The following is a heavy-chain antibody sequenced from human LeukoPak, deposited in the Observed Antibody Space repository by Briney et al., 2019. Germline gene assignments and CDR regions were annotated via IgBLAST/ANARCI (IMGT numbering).Heavy chain of an antibody. CDR1: GGTFSSYA. V-gene: IGHV1-69*05. D-gene: IGHD3-10*01. CDR3: ARDGDYYGSGSHFFDP. CDR2: IIPIFGTA. J-gene: IGHJ5*02. Sequence: GASVKVTCKASGGTFSSYAISWVRQAPGQGLEWMGGIIPIFGTANYAQKFQGRVTITTDESTSTAYMELSSLRSEDTAVYYCARDGDYYGSGSHFFDPWGQGTLVTVSS.